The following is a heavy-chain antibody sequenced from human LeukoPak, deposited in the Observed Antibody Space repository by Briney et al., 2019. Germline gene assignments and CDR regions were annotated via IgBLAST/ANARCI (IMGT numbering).Heavy chain of an antibody. V-gene: IGHV3-48*03. D-gene: IGHD1-26*01. CDR3: ASLWELLQPGG. CDR2: ISIDGETT. Sequence: GGSLRLSCEASGFTFSSYEMDWVRQAPGKGREWVSYISIDGETTHYADSVKGRFTISRDNAKNSVYLQMNSLRDEDTGIYYCASLWELLQPGGWGQGTLVTVSS. CDR1: GFTFSSYE. J-gene: IGHJ4*02.